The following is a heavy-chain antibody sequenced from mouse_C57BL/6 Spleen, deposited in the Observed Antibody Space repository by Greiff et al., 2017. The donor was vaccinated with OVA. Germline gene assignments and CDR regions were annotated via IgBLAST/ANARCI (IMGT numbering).Heavy chain of an antibody. CDR2: INPSNGGT. CDR1: GYTFTSYW. Sequence: QVQLKQPGTELVKPGASVKLSCKASGYTFTSYWMHWVTQRPGQGLEWIGNINPSNGGTNYNEKFKSKATLTVDKSSSTAYMQLSSLTSEDSAVYYCARERITTVVVDYWGQGTTLTVSS. D-gene: IGHD1-1*01. V-gene: IGHV1-53*01. CDR3: ARERITTVVVDY. J-gene: IGHJ2*01.